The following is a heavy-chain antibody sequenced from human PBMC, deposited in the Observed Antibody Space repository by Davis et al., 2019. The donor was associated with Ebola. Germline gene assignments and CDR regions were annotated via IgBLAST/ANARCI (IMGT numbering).Heavy chain of an antibody. Sequence: SETLSLTCAVYGGSFSGYYWSWIRQPPGKGLEWIGEINHSGSTNYNPSLKSRVTISVDTSKNQFSLKLSSVTAADTAVYYCARLGITIFGVVSSYYGMDVWGQGTTVTVSS. CDR3: ARLGITIFGVVSSYYGMDV. D-gene: IGHD3-3*01. CDR1: GGSFSGYY. CDR2: INHSGST. V-gene: IGHV4-34*01. J-gene: IGHJ6*02.